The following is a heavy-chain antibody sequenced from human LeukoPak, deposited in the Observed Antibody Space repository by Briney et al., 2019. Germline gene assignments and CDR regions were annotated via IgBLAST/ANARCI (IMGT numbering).Heavy chain of an antibody. CDR3: ARGHSGSYYEGYYFDY. CDR1: GGSISSGGYY. J-gene: IGHJ4*02. V-gene: IGHV4-31*03. Sequence: ASETLSLTCTVSGGSISSGGYYWSWIRQHPGKGLEWIGYIYYSGSTYYNPSLKSRDTISVDTSKNHFSLKLSSVTAADTAVYYCARGHSGSYYEGYYFDYWGQGTLVTVAS. D-gene: IGHD1-26*01. CDR2: IYYSGST.